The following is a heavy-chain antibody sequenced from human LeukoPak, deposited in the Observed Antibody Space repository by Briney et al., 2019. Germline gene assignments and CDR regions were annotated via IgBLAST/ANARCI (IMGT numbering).Heavy chain of an antibody. J-gene: IGHJ4*02. CDR2: MNPNSGNT. CDR3: ARGGVRGVVVPAAIRGSPPDY. CDR1: GCTFTSYD. V-gene: IGHV1-8*01. Sequence: ASVKVSCKASGCTFTSYDINWVRQATGQGLEWMGWMNPNSGNTGYAQKFQGRVTMTRNTSISTAYMELSSLRSEDTAVYYCARGGVRGVVVPAAIRGSPPDYWGQGTLVTVSS. D-gene: IGHD2-2*01.